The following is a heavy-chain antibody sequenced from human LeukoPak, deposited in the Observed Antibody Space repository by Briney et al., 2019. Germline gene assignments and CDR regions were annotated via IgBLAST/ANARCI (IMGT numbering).Heavy chain of an antibody. CDR2: ISSNSTYI. D-gene: IGHD6-19*01. CDR1: GLTLSPYG. V-gene: IGHV3-21*01. J-gene: IGHJ5*02. Sequence: PGRSLRLSCAASGLTLSPYGTNWARHAPGKGLEWVSAISSNSTYIYYAESVKGRINISRDKSKITLFLQMNSLRVEDTAVYYCARGGIGVAGDDLWGQGTLVTVSA. CDR3: ARGGIGVAGDDL.